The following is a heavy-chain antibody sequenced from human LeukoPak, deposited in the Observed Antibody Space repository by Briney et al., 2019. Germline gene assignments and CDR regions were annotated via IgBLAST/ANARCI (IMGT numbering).Heavy chain of an antibody. CDR3: ARGEFGDLRYDC. D-gene: IGHD4-17*01. CDR2: MNPNSGNT. J-gene: IGHJ4*02. Sequence: ASVKVSCKASGYTFTSYDINWVRQATGQGLEWMRWMNPNSGNTGYAQKFQGRVTMTRNTSISTAYMELSSLRSEDTAVYYCARGEFGDLRYDCWGQGSLVTVSS. CDR1: GYTFTSYD. V-gene: IGHV1-8*01.